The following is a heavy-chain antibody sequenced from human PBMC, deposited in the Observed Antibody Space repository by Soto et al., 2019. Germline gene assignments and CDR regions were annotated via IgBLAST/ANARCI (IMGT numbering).Heavy chain of an antibody. V-gene: IGHV3-23*01. CDR2: ISGSGGST. CDR1: GFTFSSYA. J-gene: IGHJ5*02. D-gene: IGHD2-2*01. CDR3: AKSPRIVGVPAGWFDP. Sequence: EVQLLESGGGLVQPGGSLRLSCAASGFTFSSYAMSWVRQAPGKGLEWVSAISGSGGSTYYADSVKGRFTISRDNSNNTVCLQMHSLRAEDTAVYYCAKSPRIVGVPAGWFDPWGQGTLVTVSS.